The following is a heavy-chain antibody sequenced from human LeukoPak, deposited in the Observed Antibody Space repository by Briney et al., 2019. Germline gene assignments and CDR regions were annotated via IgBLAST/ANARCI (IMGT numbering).Heavy chain of an antibody. CDR3: AREVVVAGKGGFDY. D-gene: IGHD6-19*01. J-gene: IGHJ4*02. CDR1: GGSISSGGYY. Sequence: PSQTLSLTCTVSGGSISSGGYYWSWIRQHPGKGLEWIGFIYYSGSTYYNPSLKSRVTISVDTSKNQFSLKLSSVTAADTAVYYCAREVVVAGKGGFDYWGQGALVTVFS. CDR2: IYYSGST. V-gene: IGHV4-31*03.